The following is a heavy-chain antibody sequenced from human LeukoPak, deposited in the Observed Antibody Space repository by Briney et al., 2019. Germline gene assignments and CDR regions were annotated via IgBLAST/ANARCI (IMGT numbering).Heavy chain of an antibody. V-gene: IGHV3-23*01. CDR3: AKRLGISTGYYYMDV. J-gene: IGHJ6*03. CDR1: GFTFSTCA. D-gene: IGHD3-9*01. Sequence: PGGSLRLSCAASGFTFSTCAMSWVRQAPGKGLEWVSAISGSGSSTYYADSVKGRFTISRDNSKNTLYLQVNSLRAEDTAVYYCAKRLGISTGYYYMDVWGKGTTVTVSS. CDR2: ISGSGSST.